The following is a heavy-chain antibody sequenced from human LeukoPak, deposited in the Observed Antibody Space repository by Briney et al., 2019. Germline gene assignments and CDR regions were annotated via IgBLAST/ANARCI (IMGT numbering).Heavy chain of an antibody. V-gene: IGHV4-38-2*02. CDR2: IYHSGST. D-gene: IGHD3-10*01. CDR1: GYSISRNYH. CDR3: ATMMYGSGNYYDSDY. J-gene: IGHJ4*02. Sequence: SETLSLTCNVSGYSISRNYHWGWIRRPPGKGLEWIGTIYHSGSTYYSPSLKSRVTISIDTSQNHFSLKLSSVTAADTAVYYCATMMYGSGNYYDSDYWGQGTLVTVSS.